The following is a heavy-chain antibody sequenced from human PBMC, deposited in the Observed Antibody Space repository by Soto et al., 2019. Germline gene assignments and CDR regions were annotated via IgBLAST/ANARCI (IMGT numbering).Heavy chain of an antibody. D-gene: IGHD3-22*01. Sequence: PSETLYLTCTVSGGSITTYQWSWIRQPPGKGLEWIGYIYYSGSTSYNPSLKSRVTISVDTSRKQFSLKLSSVTAADTAVYYCAILNGDYYDTSGYSYCYDMVVWGQGTMVT. CDR1: GGSITTYQ. CDR2: IYYSGST. CDR3: AILNGDYYDTSGYSYCYDMVV. V-gene: IGHV4-59*01. J-gene: IGHJ6*02.